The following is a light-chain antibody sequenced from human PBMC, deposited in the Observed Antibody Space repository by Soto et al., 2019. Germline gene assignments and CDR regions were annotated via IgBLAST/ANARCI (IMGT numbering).Light chain of an antibody. CDR3: AAWDDRVRGQV. CDR1: TSNVGINS. J-gene: IGLJ2*01. Sequence: QSVLTQPPSASGTPGQRVTISCSGSTSNVGINSVFWYQHLPGTAPKLLIYRSNQRASGVPDRFSGSKSGTSASLSISGLRSEDEADYYCAAWDDRVRGQVFGGGTKLTVL. CDR2: RSN. V-gene: IGLV1-47*01.